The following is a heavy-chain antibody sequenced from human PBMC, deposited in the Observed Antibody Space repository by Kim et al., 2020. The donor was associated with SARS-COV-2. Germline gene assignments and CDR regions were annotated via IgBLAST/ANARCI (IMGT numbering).Heavy chain of an antibody. D-gene: IGHD3-16*01. J-gene: IGHJ6*02. V-gene: IGHV1-18*01. CDR2: ISAYNGNT. CDR3: ARGGTQSPTVSVLIYYYYGMDV. CDR1: GYTFTSYG. Sequence: ASVKVSCKASGYTFTSYGISWVRQAPGQGLEWMGWISAYNGNTNYAQKLQGRVTMTTDTSTSTAYMELRSLRSDDTAVYYCARGGTQSPTVSVLIYYYYGMDVWGQGTTVTVSS.